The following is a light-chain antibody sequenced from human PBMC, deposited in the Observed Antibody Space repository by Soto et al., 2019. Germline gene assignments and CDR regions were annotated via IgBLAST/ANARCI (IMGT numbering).Light chain of an antibody. CDR3: QHYNSYSEA. CDR1: QTISSW. Sequence: DIQMTQSPSTLPAPVVDRVTITCRASQTISSWLAWYQQKPGKAPKLLIYKASTLKSGVPSRFSGSGSGTEFTLTISSLQPDDFATYYCQHYNSYSEAFGQGTKVDIK. V-gene: IGKV1-5*03. J-gene: IGKJ1*01. CDR2: KAS.